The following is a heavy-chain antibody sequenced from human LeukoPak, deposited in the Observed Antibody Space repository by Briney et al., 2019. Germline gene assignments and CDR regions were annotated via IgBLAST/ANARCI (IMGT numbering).Heavy chain of an antibody. CDR1: GGSFSGYY. CDR3: ARERVVVAATSYYYYMDV. Sequence: SETLSLTCAVYGGSFSGYYWSWIRQPPGKGLEWIGEMNHSGSTNYNPSLKSRVTISVDTSKNQFSLRLSSVTAADTAVYYCARERVVVAATSYYYYMDVWGKGTTVTVSS. CDR2: MNHSGST. J-gene: IGHJ6*03. V-gene: IGHV4-34*01. D-gene: IGHD2-15*01.